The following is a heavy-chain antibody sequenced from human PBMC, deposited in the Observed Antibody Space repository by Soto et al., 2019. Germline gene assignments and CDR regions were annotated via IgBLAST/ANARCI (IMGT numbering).Heavy chain of an antibody. V-gene: IGHV4-31*03. CDR1: GGSISSGGYY. D-gene: IGHD3-22*01. Sequence: QVQLQESGPGLVKPSQTLSLTCTVSGGSISSGGYYWSWIRQHPGKGLEWIGYISYSGSTYYNPSLESRVTISVDPSKNQFSLKLSSVPAADTAVYYCARDALSRDSIWGQGTLVTVSS. CDR2: ISYSGST. J-gene: IGHJ4*02. CDR3: ARDALSRDSI.